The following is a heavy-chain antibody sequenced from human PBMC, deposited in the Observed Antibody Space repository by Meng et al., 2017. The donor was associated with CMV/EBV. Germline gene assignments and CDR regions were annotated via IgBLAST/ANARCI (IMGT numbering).Heavy chain of an antibody. CDR3: TTDYTYNWNYGGVRDY. CDR1: GFTFSSYG. V-gene: IGHV3-33*01. CDR2: IWYDGSNK. Sequence: GESLKISCAASGFTFSSYGMHWVRQAPGKGLEWVAVIWYDGSNKYYADSVKGRFTISRDNSKNTLYLQMNSLRAEDTAVYYCTTDYTYNWNYGGVRDYWGQGTLVTVSS. J-gene: IGHJ4*02. D-gene: IGHD1-7*01.